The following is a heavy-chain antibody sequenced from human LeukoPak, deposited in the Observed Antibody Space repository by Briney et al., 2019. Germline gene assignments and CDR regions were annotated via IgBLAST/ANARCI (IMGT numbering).Heavy chain of an antibody. D-gene: IGHD3-22*01. CDR3: AKDLTYYDSSGSFDY. J-gene: IGHJ4*02. CDR2: ISWNSGSI. Sequence: GGSLRLSCAASGFTFSSYSMTWVRQAPGKGLEWVSGISWNSGSIGYADSVKGRFTISRDNAKNSLYLQMNSLRAEDTALYYCAKDLTYYDSSGSFDYWGQGTLVTVSS. V-gene: IGHV3-9*01. CDR1: GFTFSSYS.